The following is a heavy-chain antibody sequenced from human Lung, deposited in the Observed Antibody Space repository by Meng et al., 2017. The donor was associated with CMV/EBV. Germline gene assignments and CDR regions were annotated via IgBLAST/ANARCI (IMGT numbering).Heavy chain of an antibody. CDR3: ARAYSKTPDY. D-gene: IGHD4-11*01. CDR2: ISSCGSIR. Sequence: SCAASGSTFSEFHLTWIRQAPGKGLEWVSYISSCGSIRDYAASVKGRFTISWDYAKNSVYLQMNSLRAEDSAIYYCARAYSKTPDYWGRGTLVTVSS. CDR1: GSTFSEFH. V-gene: IGHV3-11*01. J-gene: IGHJ4*02.